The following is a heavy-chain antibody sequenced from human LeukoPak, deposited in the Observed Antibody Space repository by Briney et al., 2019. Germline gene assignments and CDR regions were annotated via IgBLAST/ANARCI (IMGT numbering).Heavy chain of an antibody. CDR1: GGSISSSSSY. D-gene: IGHD3-22*01. CDR2: LQYRGST. CDR3: AATARITIIVVVPPPFY. Sequence: SETLSLTCSVSGGSISSSSSYWGWIRQSPGKGLEWIGSLQYRGSTYYNPSLKSRVTISVDTSKNQFSLKLSSVTAADSAVYYCAATARITIIVVVPPPFYWGQGTLVTVSS. V-gene: IGHV4-39*07. J-gene: IGHJ4*02.